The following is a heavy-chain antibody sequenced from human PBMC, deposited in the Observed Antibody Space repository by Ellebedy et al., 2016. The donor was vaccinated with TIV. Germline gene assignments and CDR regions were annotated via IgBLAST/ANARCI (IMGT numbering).Heavy chain of an antibody. J-gene: IGHJ4*02. CDR2: IKSKTDGGTT. Sequence: GESLKISXAASGFTFSNAWMSWVRQAPGKGLEWVGRIKSKTDGGTTDYAAPVKGRFTISRDDSKNTLYLQMNSLKTEDTAVYYCTTVASSGWDRYYFDYWGQGTLVTVSS. V-gene: IGHV3-15*01. CDR1: GFTFSNAW. CDR3: TTVASSGWDRYYFDY. D-gene: IGHD6-19*01.